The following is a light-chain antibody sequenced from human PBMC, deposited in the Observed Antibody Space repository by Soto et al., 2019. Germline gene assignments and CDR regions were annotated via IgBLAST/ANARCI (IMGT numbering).Light chain of an antibody. Sequence: VMTQSPATLSASQGERATLSCRASQSVRSNLAWYQQKPGQAPRLLIYVASTRATGIPARFSGSGSGTEFTLSIGSLQSEDFAVYYCQQYNNCPPTFGQGPKVDI. CDR1: QSVRSN. CDR2: VAS. J-gene: IGKJ1*01. V-gene: IGKV3-15*01. CDR3: QQYNNCPPT.